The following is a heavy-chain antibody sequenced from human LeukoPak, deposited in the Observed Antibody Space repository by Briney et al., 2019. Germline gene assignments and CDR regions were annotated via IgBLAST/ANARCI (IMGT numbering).Heavy chain of an antibody. Sequence: ASVKVSCKASGYSFTDYYIHWVRQAPGQGLEWMGWINPKNGGTNFAQKFQGRVTMTRDTSISTVYMELSNLRSDDTAVYYCARDQYCSGGNSCQQSNWFGPWGQGALVTVSS. CDR3: ARDQYCSGGNSCQQSNWFGP. CDR2: INPKNGGT. D-gene: IGHD2-15*01. J-gene: IGHJ5*02. V-gene: IGHV1-2*02. CDR1: GYSFTDYY.